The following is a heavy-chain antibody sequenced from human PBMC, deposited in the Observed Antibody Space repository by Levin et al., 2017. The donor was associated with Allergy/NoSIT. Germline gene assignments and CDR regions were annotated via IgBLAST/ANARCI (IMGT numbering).Heavy chain of an antibody. CDR2: ISSSSSYI. V-gene: IGHV3-21*01. Sequence: LSLTCAASGFTFSSYSMNWVRQAPGKGLEWVSSISSSSSYIYYADSVKGRFTISRDNAKNSLYLQMNSLRAEDTAVYYCARDASGSYQYFQHWGQGTLVTVSS. CDR3: ARDASGSYQYFQH. D-gene: IGHD1-26*01. J-gene: IGHJ1*01. CDR1: GFTFSSYS.